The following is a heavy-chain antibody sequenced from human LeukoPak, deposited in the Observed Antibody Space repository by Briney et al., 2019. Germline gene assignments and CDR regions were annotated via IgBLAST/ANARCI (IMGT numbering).Heavy chain of an antibody. J-gene: IGHJ4*02. CDR1: GGSISNYY. CDR3: ARHEGYSYAFAY. V-gene: IGHV4-59*08. CDR2: IYYSGNT. D-gene: IGHD5-18*01. Sequence: SETLSLTCTVSGGSISNYYWSWIRQPPGKGLEWIGYIYYSGNTNYNPSLKSRLTISADTSKNQFSLKLSSVTAADTAVYFCARHEGYSYAFAYWGQGTLVTVSS.